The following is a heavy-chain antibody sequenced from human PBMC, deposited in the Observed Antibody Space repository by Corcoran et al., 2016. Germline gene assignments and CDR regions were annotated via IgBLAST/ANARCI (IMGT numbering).Heavy chain of an antibody. Sequence: QVQLVESGGGVVQPGRSLRLSCAASGFTFSSYGMHWVRQAPGKGLEWVAVISYDGSNKYYVDSVKGRFTISRDNSKNTLYLQMNSLRAEDTGVYYCAKEPGPTYDYVWGSYRARGFDYGMDVWGQGTTVTVAS. CDR2: ISYDGSNK. J-gene: IGHJ6*02. V-gene: IGHV3-30*18. CDR3: AKEPGPTYDYVWGSYRARGFDYGMDV. CDR1: GFTFSSYG. D-gene: IGHD3-16*02.